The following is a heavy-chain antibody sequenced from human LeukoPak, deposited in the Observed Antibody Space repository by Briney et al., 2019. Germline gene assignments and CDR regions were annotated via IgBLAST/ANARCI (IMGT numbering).Heavy chain of an antibody. V-gene: IGHV3-30*01. CDR3: TRQFHCTDRGCYTFDF. J-gene: IGHJ4*02. Sequence: GRSLRLSCAASGFTFSSYAMHWVRQAPGTGLEWVAVISFDGRNENYADSVKGRFTISRDTSKNTLYLQMNSLRVEDKAVYYCTRQFHCTDRGCYTFDFWGQGTLVTVSS. CDR1: GFTFSSYA. D-gene: IGHD2-2*02. CDR2: ISFDGRNE.